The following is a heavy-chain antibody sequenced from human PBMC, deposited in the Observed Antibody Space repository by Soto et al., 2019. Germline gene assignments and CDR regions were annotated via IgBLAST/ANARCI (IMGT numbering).Heavy chain of an antibody. CDR2: ISASGGGT. Sequence: EVQLLESGGALVQPGGSPRLSCAASGFTFSSYAMSWVRQAPGKGLEWVSLISASGGGTYYADSVKGRFTISRDNAKNTLYLQMNSLSAEDTAVFYCAKHMSNGSPDYWGQGTLVTVSS. CDR1: GFTFSSYA. V-gene: IGHV3-23*01. CDR3: AKHMSNGSPDY. J-gene: IGHJ4*02. D-gene: IGHD2-8*01.